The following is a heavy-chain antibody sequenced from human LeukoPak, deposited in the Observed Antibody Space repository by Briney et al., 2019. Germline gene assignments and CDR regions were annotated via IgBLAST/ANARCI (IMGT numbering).Heavy chain of an antibody. V-gene: IGHV4-31*03. D-gene: IGHD3-22*01. CDR1: GGSICSGGYY. CDR3: ARGSPGGYYDSSGYFAGFDY. Sequence: PSQTLSLTCTVSGGSICSGGYYWSWIRQHPGKGLEWIGYIYYSGSTYYNPSLKSRVTISVDTSKNQFSLKLSSVTTADTAVYYCARGSPGGYYDSSGYFAGFDYWGQGTLVTVSS. J-gene: IGHJ4*02. CDR2: IYYSGST.